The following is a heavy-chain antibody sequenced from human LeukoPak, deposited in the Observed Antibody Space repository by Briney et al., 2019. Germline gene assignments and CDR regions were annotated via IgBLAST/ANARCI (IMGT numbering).Heavy chain of an antibody. CDR2: IYYSGST. Sequence: PSETLSLTCTDSGGSIRNYSWSCIPQPPRKGLECIGHIYYSGSTNYNPSLTSRVTISVDTSKNQFSLKLSSVTAADTAVYYCARVYYSSSYDYWYFDLWGRGTLVTVSS. J-gene: IGHJ2*01. V-gene: IGHV4-59*01. D-gene: IGHD6-13*01. CDR1: GGSIRNYS. CDR3: ARVYYSSSYDYWYFDL.